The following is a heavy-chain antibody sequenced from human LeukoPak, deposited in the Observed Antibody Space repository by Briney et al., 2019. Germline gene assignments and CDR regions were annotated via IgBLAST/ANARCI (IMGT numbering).Heavy chain of an antibody. D-gene: IGHD3/OR15-3a*01. CDR1: GVSISSSNSY. CDR2: IYYTGST. V-gene: IGHV4-39*01. J-gene: IGHJ4*02. Sequence: MASETLSLTCTVSGVSISSSNSYWGWIRQPPGKGLEWIGSIYYTGSTYYNASLKSQVSISIDTSKNQFSLKLTSVTAADTSVYYCARQTGSGLFILPGGQGTLVTVSS. CDR3: ARQTGSGLFILP.